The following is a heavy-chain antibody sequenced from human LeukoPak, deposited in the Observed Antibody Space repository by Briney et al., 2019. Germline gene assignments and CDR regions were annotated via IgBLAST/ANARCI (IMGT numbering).Heavy chain of an antibody. V-gene: IGHV1-69*13. Sequence: SVKVSCKASGGTFSSYAISWVRQAPGQGLEWLGGIIPIFGTANYAQKFQGRVTITADESTSTAYMELSSLRSEDTAVYYCARGDFWSGYTYYFDYWGQGTLVTVSS. CDR3: ARGDFWSGYTYYFDY. CDR1: GGTFSSYA. J-gene: IGHJ4*02. D-gene: IGHD3-3*01. CDR2: IIPIFGTA.